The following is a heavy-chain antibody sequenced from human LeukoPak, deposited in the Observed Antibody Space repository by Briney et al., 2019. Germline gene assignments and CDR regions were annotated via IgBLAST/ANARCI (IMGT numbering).Heavy chain of an antibody. CDR3: ARGDFWSGYSIDY. CDR2: ISYDGSNK. J-gene: IGHJ4*02. CDR1: GFTFSSYA. V-gene: IGHV3-30-3*01. Sequence: GGSLRLSCAASGFTFSSYAMHWVRQAPGKGLEWVAVISYDGSNKYYADSAKGRFTISRDNSKNTLYLQMNSLRAEDTAVYYCARGDFWSGYSIDYWGQGTLVTVSS. D-gene: IGHD3-3*01.